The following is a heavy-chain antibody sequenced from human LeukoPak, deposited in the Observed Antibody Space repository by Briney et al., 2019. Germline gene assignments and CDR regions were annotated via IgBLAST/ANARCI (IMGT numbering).Heavy chain of an antibody. CDR1: GGSISSYY. D-gene: IGHD6-13*01. Sequence: PSETLSLTCTVSGGSISSYYWSWIRQPPGKGLECIGTIYHSGSTCYNPSLKSRVTISVDTSKNQFSLKLNSVTAADTAVYYCARIYSSSWFLNWFDPWGQGTLVTVSS. CDR3: ARIYSSSWFLNWFDP. V-gene: IGHV4-59*08. CDR2: IYHSGST. J-gene: IGHJ5*02.